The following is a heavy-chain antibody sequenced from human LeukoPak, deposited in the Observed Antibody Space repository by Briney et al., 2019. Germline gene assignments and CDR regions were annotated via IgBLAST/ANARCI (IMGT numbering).Heavy chain of an antibody. V-gene: IGHV3-23*01. CDR2: ISGSGGTT. J-gene: IGHJ4*02. Sequence: PRGSLRLSCAASGFTFSNYAMSWVRQAPGKGLEWVSAISGSGGTTFYADSAKGRFTISRDNSKNTLYLQVNSLRAADTAINYCAKVQEMDTILPPFHYWGQGTLVTVSS. D-gene: IGHD5-24*01. CDR1: GFTFSNYA. CDR3: AKVQEMDTILPPFHY.